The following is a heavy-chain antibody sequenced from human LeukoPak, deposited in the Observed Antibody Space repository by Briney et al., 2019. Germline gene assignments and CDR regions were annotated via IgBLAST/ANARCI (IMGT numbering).Heavy chain of an antibody. CDR2: IRSKAYRGAT. J-gene: IGHJ4*02. Sequence: PGGSLRLSCAASGLTFANYALSWVRQAPGKGLGWVGFIRSKAYRGATKNSASVKDRFTISRDDSKSIAYLQMNSLKTEDTAIYYCTSVYDTSAYYHSGIDYWGQGTLVTVSS. CDR1: GLTFANYA. V-gene: IGHV3-49*04. CDR3: TSVYDTSAYYHSGIDY. D-gene: IGHD3-22*01.